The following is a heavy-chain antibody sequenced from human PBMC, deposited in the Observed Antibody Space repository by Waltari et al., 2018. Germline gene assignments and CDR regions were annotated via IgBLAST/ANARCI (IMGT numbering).Heavy chain of an antibody. V-gene: IGHV3-49*03. CDR1: GFTFGDYA. CDR3: ARDAWSSSWYEALGAFDI. Sequence: EVQLVESGGGLVQPGRSLRLSCTASGFTFGDYAMSWFRQAPGKGLEWVGFIRSKAYGGTTEYAASVKGRFTISRDDSKNTLYLQMNSLRAEDTAVYYCARDAWSSSWYEALGAFDIWGQGTMVTVSS. CDR2: IRSKAYGGTT. J-gene: IGHJ3*02. D-gene: IGHD6-13*01.